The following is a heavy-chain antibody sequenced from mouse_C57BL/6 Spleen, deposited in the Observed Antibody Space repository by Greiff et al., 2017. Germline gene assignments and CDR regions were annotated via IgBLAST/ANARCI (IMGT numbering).Heavy chain of an antibody. Sequence: VQLQQSGPELVKPGASVKISCKASGYSFTGYYMHWVKQSSEKSLEWIGEINPSTGGTSYNQKFKGKATLTVDKSSSTAYMQLKSLTSEDSAVYYCARGLPNYYARDYWGQGTSVTVSS. V-gene: IGHV1-43*01. CDR1: GYSFTGYY. CDR2: INPSTGGT. CDR3: ARGLPNYYARDY. J-gene: IGHJ4*01. D-gene: IGHD2-2*01.